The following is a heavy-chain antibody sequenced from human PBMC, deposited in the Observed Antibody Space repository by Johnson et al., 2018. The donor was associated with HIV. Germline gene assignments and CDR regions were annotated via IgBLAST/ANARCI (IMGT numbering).Heavy chain of an antibody. CDR2: ISSSGSSI. CDR3: ARDTITMVRGVVDAFDI. V-gene: IGHV3-11*04. D-gene: IGHD3-10*01. Sequence: QVQLVESGGGLVKPGGSLRLSCAASGFIFSDYYMSWIRQAPGKGLEWVSYISSSGSSIKYVDSVKGRFTISRDNPKNSLYLQMNSLRAEDTAVYYCARDTITMVRGVVDAFDIWGQGTMVTVSS. CDR1: GFIFSDYY. J-gene: IGHJ3*02.